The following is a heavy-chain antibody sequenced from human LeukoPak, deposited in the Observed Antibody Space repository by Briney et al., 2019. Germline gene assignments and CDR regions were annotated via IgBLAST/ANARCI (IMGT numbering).Heavy chain of an antibody. CDR1: RYTFANYY. CDR3: ARGPRITLVRGGQWYHYMDV. D-gene: IGHD3-10*01. CDR2: NNPSGDST. Sequence: SVKVSSKASRYTFANYYIQLVPQAPGQGHEWMGLNNPSGDSTNYAQKFQGRVTMTMDTSTSTVYMELSSLRSEDTAVYYCARGPRITLVRGGQWYHYMDVWGKGTTVTISS. J-gene: IGHJ6*03. V-gene: IGHV1-46*01.